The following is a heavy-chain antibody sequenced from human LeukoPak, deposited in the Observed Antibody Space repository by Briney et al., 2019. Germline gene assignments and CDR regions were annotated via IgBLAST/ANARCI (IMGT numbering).Heavy chain of an antibody. CDR3: ARAVEMAYWFDP. CDR1: GYTFTSYD. Sequence: SVKVSCKASGYTFTSYDISWVRQAPGQGLEWMGRIIPIFGTANYAQKFQGRVTITTDESTSTAYMELSSLRSEDTAVYYCARAVEMAYWFDPWGQGTLVTVSS. D-gene: IGHD5-24*01. CDR2: IIPIFGTA. J-gene: IGHJ5*02. V-gene: IGHV1-69*05.